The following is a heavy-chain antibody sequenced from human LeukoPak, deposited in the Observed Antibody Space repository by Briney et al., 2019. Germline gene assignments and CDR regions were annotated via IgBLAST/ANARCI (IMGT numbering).Heavy chain of an antibody. J-gene: IGHJ6*02. V-gene: IGHV3-21*06. Sequence: PGGSLRLSCAAPGFVFSGYSINWVRQAPGKGLEWVSYISESSSHTYYVDSVKGRFTISRDNAKNSLYLQMSSLRAEDTGIYYCARDRAVKARIGGMDVWGQGTTVIVSS. CDR1: GFVFSGYS. CDR2: ISESSSHT. CDR3: ARDRAVKARIGGMDV. D-gene: IGHD5-24*01.